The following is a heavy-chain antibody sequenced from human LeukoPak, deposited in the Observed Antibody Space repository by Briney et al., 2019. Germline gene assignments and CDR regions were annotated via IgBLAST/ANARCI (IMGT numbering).Heavy chain of an antibody. Sequence: PGRSLRLSCAGSGFIFNNYAMHWVRQPPGKGLECVSGISWNSGSIDYADSVKGRFTISRDNAKNSLYLQMNSLRVEDTAFYYCAKDNRRHYTSGPNPDSLHWGQGALVTVSS. D-gene: IGHD6-19*01. CDR1: GFIFNNYA. J-gene: IGHJ4*02. CDR3: AKDNRRHYTSGPNPDSLH. CDR2: ISWNSGSI. V-gene: IGHV3-9*01.